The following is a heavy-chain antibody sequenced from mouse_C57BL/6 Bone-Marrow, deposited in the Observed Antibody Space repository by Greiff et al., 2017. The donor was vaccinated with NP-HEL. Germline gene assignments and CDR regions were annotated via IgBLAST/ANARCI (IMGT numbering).Heavy chain of an antibody. J-gene: IGHJ4*01. V-gene: IGHV5-4*01. CDR2: ISDGGSYT. D-gene: IGHD2-4*01. Sequence: EVQGVESGGGLVKPGGSLKLSCAASGFTFSSYAMSWVRQTPEKRLEWVATISDGGSYTYYPANVKGRFTISRDNAKNNLYLQMSHLKSEDTAMYYCARYDYLYYYAMDYWGQGTSVTVSS. CDR3: ARYDYLYYYAMDY. CDR1: GFTFSSYA.